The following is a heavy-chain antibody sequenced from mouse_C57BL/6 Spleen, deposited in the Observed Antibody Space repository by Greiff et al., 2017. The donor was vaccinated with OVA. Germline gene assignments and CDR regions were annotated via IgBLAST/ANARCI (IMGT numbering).Heavy chain of an antibody. V-gene: IGHV2-5*01. D-gene: IGHD2-4*01. CDR1: GFSLTSYG. J-gene: IGHJ3*01. Sequence: VKLVESGPGLVQPSQSLSITCTVSGFSLTSYGVHWVRQSPGKGLEWLGVIWRGGSTDYNAAFMSRLSITKDNSKSQVFFKMNSLQADDTAIYYCASPYDYDGAWFAYWGQGTLVTVSA. CDR3: ASPYDYDGAWFAY. CDR2: IWRGGST.